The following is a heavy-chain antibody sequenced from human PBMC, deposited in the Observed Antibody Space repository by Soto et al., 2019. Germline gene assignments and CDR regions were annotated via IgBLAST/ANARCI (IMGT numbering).Heavy chain of an antibody. V-gene: IGHV1-46*01. CDR1: GYTFTTYY. CDR2: SNPSGGST. D-gene: IGHD6-13*01. CDR3: LRGLIEAAGTILRY. Sequence: ASVKVSCKASGYTFTTYYMHSVRQAPGQGLEWMGISNPSGGSTSYAQNFQVRVTMIRDTSTSTVYMELRSLRSQDTAGGYRLRGLIEAAGTILRYWGQGTLVNVS. J-gene: IGHJ4*02.